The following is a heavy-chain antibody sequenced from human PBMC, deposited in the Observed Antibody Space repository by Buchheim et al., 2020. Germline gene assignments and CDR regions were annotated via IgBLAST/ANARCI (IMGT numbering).Heavy chain of an antibody. CDR1: GYRFTTYW. J-gene: IGHJ6*02. CDR3: VRDAGFGSYNIFTGSVYGYGMDV. D-gene: IGHD3-9*01. CDR2: IYPDDSDT. Sequence: EVLLVQSGAEVKKPGESLTISCQGSGYRFTTYWIGWVRQMPGKGLEWMGIIYPDDSDTKYSPSFQGQVIISSDNSISTAYLHWSSLKASDTAIYYCVRDAGFGSYNIFTGSVYGYGMDVWGQGTT. V-gene: IGHV5-51*01.